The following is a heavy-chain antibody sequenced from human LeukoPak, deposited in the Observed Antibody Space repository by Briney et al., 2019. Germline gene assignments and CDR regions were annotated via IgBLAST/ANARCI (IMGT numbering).Heavy chain of an antibody. J-gene: IGHJ4*02. CDR1: GFTFSNYAM. Sequence: PGGSLRLSCAASGFTFSNYAMSWVRQPPGQGLEWIGEISLSGLTNYNPSLKSRVTMSLDKSKNHLSLNLTSVTAADTAVYYCSRESGAFSPFGYWGQGTLVTVSS. V-gene: IGHV4-4*02. CDR3: SRESGAFSPFGY. CDR2: ISLSGLT. D-gene: IGHD1-26*01.